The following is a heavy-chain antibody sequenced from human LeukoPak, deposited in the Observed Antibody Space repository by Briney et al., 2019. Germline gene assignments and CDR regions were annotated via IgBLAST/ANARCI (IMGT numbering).Heavy chain of an antibody. D-gene: IGHD6-13*01. V-gene: IGHV4-34*01. J-gene: IGHJ4*02. CDR3: ARGRIPRGYSSSWDFYYFDY. Sequence: SETLSLTCAVYGGSFSGYYWSWIRQPPGKGLEWIGEINHSGSTNYNPSLKSRVTMSVDTSKNQFSLKLSSVTAADTAVYYCARGRIPRGYSSSWDFYYFDYWGQGTLVTVSS. CDR1: GGSFSGYY. CDR2: INHSGST.